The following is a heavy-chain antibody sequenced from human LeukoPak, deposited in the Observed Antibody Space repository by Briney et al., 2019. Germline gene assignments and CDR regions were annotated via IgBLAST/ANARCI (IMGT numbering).Heavy chain of an antibody. CDR1: GFTFSNAW. D-gene: IGHD3-9*01. CDR2: IKSKTDGGTT. CDR3: TTVDLYYDILTGYYTPDY. V-gene: IGHV3-15*01. J-gene: IGHJ4*02. Sequence: PGGSLRLSCAASGFTFSNAWMSWVRQAPGKGLEWVGRIKSKTDGGTTDYAAPVKGRFTISRDDSKNTLYLQMNSLKTEDTAVYYCTTVDLYYDILTGYYTPDYWGQGTLVTVSS.